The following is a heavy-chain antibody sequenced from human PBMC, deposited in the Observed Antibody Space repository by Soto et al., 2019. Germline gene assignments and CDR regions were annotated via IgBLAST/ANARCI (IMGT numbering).Heavy chain of an antibody. D-gene: IGHD2-2*03. Sequence: SETLSLTCTVSGGSNSSGGYYWSWIRQHPGKGLEWIGYIYYSGSTYYNPSLKSRVTISVDTSKNQFSLKLSSVTAADTAVYYCARTGERWILGYYFDYWGQGTLVTVSS. CDR1: GGSNSSGGYY. CDR2: IYYSGST. CDR3: ARTGERWILGYYFDY. V-gene: IGHV4-31*03. J-gene: IGHJ4*02.